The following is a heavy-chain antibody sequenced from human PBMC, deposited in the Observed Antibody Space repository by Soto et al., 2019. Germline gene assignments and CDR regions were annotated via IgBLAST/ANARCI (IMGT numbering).Heavy chain of an antibody. D-gene: IGHD6-19*01. J-gene: IGHJ3*02. V-gene: IGHV3-30*18. CDR2: ISYDGSNK. CDR3: AKDEEGSGWYRGGLVAFDI. CDR1: GFTFSSYG. Sequence: GGSLRLSCAASGFTFSSYGMHWVRQAPGKGLEWVAVISYDGSNKYYADSVKGRFTISRDNSKNTLYLQMNSLRAEDTAVYYCAKDEEGSGWYRGGLVAFDIWGQGTMVTVSS.